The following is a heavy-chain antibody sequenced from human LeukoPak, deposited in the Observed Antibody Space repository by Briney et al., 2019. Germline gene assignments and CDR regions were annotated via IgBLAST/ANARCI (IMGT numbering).Heavy chain of an antibody. Sequence: RGGSLRLSCAASGITFGYYSMNWVRHAPGKGLEWISYISSSSSIIYNADSVKGRFTISRDNARNSLYLQMNSLRAEDTAVYYCARESSGVLGFDYWGQGTLVTVSS. CDR3: ARESSGVLGFDY. D-gene: IGHD3-10*01. J-gene: IGHJ4*02. CDR2: ISSSSSII. V-gene: IGHV3-48*01. CDR1: GITFGYYS.